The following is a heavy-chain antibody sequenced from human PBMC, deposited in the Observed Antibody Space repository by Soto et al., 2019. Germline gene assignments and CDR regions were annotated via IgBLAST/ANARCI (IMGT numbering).Heavy chain of an antibody. D-gene: IGHD3-10*01. CDR2: INTDGNST. J-gene: IGHJ4*02. Sequence: VPLVESGGGLVQPGGSLRLSCAVSGFTFSSFWMHWVRQAPGEGLVWVSRINTDGNSTSYADSVKGRFTISRDNAKNTLYLQMNSLRVEDTAMYYCAKRGVDTFGLSYWGQGTLVTVSS. CDR1: GFTFSSFW. V-gene: IGHV3-74*01. CDR3: AKRGVDTFGLSY.